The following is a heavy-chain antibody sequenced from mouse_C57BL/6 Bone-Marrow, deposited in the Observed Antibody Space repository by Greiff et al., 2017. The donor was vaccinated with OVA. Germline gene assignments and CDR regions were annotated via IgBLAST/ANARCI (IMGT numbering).Heavy chain of an antibody. V-gene: IGHV2-6*01. Sequence: VQLVESGPGLVAPSQSLSITCTVSGFSLTSYGVDWVRQSPGKGLEWLGVIWGVGSTNYNSALKSRLSISKDNSKSQVFLKMNSLQTDDTAMYYCARYYYGSSYFHPYFDYWGQGTTLTVSS. CDR3: ARYYYGSSYFHPYFDY. J-gene: IGHJ2*01. CDR1: GFSLTSYG. D-gene: IGHD1-1*01. CDR2: IWGVGST.